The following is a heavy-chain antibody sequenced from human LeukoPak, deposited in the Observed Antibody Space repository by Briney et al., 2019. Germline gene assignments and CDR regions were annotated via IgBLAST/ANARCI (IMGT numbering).Heavy chain of an antibody. CDR1: GFTFSSYG. V-gene: IGHV3-30*18. D-gene: IGHD6-13*01. Sequence: GGSLRLSCAASGFTFSSYGMHWVRQAPGRGLEWVAVISFDANNIYYADSVKGRFTIYRDNSKNTLYLQMNSLRAEDTAVYYCAKDLIAAADPYYYGMDVWGQGTTVTVSS. J-gene: IGHJ6*02. CDR2: ISFDANNI. CDR3: AKDLIAAADPYYYGMDV.